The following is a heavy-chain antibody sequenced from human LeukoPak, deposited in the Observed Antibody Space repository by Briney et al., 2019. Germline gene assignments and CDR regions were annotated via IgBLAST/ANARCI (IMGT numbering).Heavy chain of an antibody. Sequence: SETLSLTCAVSGGSISSSNWWSWVRQPPGKGLEWIGEIYHSGSTNYNPSLKSRVTISLDTSRNQFSLKLNSVTAADTAVYYCAKSNGYGLIDIWGQGTMVTVSS. CDR1: GGSISSSNW. D-gene: IGHD3-10*01. CDR3: AKSNGYGLIDI. J-gene: IGHJ3*02. V-gene: IGHV4-4*02. CDR2: IYHSGST.